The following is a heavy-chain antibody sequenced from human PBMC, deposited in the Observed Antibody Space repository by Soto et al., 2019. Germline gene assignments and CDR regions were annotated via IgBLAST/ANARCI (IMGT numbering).Heavy chain of an antibody. CDR1: GDTFTNYD. J-gene: IGHJ6*02. Sequence: QVQLVQSGAEVKKPGASVKVSCKASGDTFTNYDIKWVRQATGQGLEWMGWMNANSGNTGYAQKFQGRVTMTKTTSIITAYMELSSLRSEDTALYYCARGRNGIDFWGQGTTVTVSS. CDR3: ARGRNGIDF. CDR2: MNANSGNT. V-gene: IGHV1-8*01.